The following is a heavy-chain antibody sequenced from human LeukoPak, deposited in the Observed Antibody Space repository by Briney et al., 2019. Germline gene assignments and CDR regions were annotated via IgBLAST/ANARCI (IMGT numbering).Heavy chain of an antibody. D-gene: IGHD6-25*01. CDR3: ARDSGEGYFDY. Sequence: PGGSLRLTCVASGFTFSSYWMSWVRQAPGKGLEWVANIKQDGSGKYYVDSVKGRFTISRDNAKNSLYLQMNSLRAEDTAVYYCARDSGEGYFDYWGQGTLVTVSS. J-gene: IGHJ4*02. V-gene: IGHV3-7*05. CDR2: IKQDGSGK. CDR1: GFTFSSYW.